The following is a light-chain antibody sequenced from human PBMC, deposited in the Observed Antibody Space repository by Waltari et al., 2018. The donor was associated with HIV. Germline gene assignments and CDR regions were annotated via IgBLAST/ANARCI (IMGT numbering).Light chain of an antibody. J-gene: IGLJ2*01. CDR1: SSNIGTNV. CDR2: YDG. CDR3: AVWDDSLNAVV. Sequence: QSVLTQPPSLSEAPRQRVTISCSGSSSNIGTNVVNWYQQLPGKAPKPILYYDGNLPSGVSDRFSGSKAGTSASLAISGLQSEDEADYYCAVWDDSLNAVVFGGGTKLTVL. V-gene: IGLV1-36*01.